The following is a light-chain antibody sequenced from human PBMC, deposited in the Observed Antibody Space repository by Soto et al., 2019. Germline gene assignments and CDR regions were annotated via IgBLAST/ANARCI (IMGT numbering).Light chain of an antibody. CDR3: QQYSSSPWT. CDR2: GAS. J-gene: IGKJ1*01. Sequence: EIVLTQSPGTLSLSPGERATLSCRASQSLTSSYLAWYQLKPGQAPRLVIYGASSRATGIPDRFSGSGSGTDFTLTISRLEPEDFAVYSCQQYSSSPWTFGQGTKVEIK. CDR1: QSLTSSY. V-gene: IGKV3-20*01.